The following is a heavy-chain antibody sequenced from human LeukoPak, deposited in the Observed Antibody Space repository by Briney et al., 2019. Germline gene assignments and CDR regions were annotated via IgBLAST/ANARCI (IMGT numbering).Heavy chain of an antibody. J-gene: IGHJ6*02. CDR3: ARRRLIAAAGRLYYYYGMDV. D-gene: IGHD6-13*01. V-gene: IGHV4-59*08. Sequence: PVGSLRLSCAASGFTVSSNYMSWVRQPPGEGLEWIGYIYYSGSTNYNPSLKSRVTISVDTSKNQFSLKLSSVTAADTAVYYCARRRLIAAAGRLYYYYGMDVWGQGTTVTVSS. CDR1: GFTVSSNY. CDR2: IYYSGST.